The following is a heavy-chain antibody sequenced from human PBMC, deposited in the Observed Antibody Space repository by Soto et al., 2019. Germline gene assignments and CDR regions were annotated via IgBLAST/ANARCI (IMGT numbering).Heavy chain of an antibody. D-gene: IGHD6-13*01. CDR2: INHSGST. J-gene: IGHJ5*02. CDR1: GGSFSGYY. Sequence: PSETLSLTCAVYGGSFSGYYWSWIRQPPGKGLEWIGEINHSGSTNYNPSLKSRVTISVDTSKNQFSLKLSSVTAADTAVYYCARGVQQLVESWFDPWGQGTLVTVPQ. V-gene: IGHV4-34*01. CDR3: ARGVQQLVESWFDP.